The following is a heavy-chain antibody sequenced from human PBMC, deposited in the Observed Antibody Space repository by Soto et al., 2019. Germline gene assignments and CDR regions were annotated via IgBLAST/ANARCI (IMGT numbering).Heavy chain of an antibody. CDR1: GFTFSSYS. Sequence: GGSLRLSCAASGFTFSSYSMNWVRQAPGKGLEWVSSISSSSSYIYYADSVKGRFTISRDNAKNSLYLQMNSLRAEDTAVYYCARDAASGSYPFDYWGQGTLVTVPQ. V-gene: IGHV3-21*01. CDR2: ISSSSSYI. D-gene: IGHD3-10*01. J-gene: IGHJ4*02. CDR3: ARDAASGSYPFDY.